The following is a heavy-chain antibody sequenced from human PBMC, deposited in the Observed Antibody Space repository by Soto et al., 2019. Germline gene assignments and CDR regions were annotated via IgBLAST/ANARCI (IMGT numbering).Heavy chain of an antibody. V-gene: IGHV4-39*02. CDR3: ARLVCSRTTCFPYFFGVDV. D-gene: IGHD2-2*01. Sequence: QLQLQESGPGLVKPSETLSLTCTVSGGSISSSSFYWGWIRETPGKGLEWIGSISYSGSTYYNPSLKSRVTISVDTSKNHLSLRLSSVTAADTAVYYCARLVCSRTTCFPYFFGVDVWGQGTTVTVSS. CDR2: ISYSGST. CDR1: GGSISSSSFY. J-gene: IGHJ6*02.